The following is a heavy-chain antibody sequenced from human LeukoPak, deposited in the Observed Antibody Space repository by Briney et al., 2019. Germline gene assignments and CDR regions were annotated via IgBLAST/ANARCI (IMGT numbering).Heavy chain of an antibody. J-gene: IGHJ3*02. Sequence: ASVKVSCKASGGTFSSYAISWVRQAPGQGLEWMGGIIPLFGTAHYAQKFQGRVTITADKSTGTAYMELSSLRSEDTAVYYCARDQPVHPGYCSGGSCYSRREEAFDIWGQGTMVTVSS. CDR2: IIPLFGTA. D-gene: IGHD2-15*01. V-gene: IGHV1-69*06. CDR1: GGTFSSYA. CDR3: ARDQPVHPGYCSGGSCYSRREEAFDI.